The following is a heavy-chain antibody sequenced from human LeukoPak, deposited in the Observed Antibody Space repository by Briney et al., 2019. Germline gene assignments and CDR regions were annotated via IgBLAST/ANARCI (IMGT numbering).Heavy chain of an antibody. CDR1: GGSISSGGYY. CDR3: ARGRCSSTSCYASDY. J-gene: IGHJ4*02. V-gene: IGHV4-31*03. Sequence: SETLSLTCTVSGGSISSGGYYWSWIRQHPGKGLKWIGYIYYSGSTYYNPSLKSRVTISVDTSKNQFSLKLSSVTAADTAVYYCARGRCSSTSCYASDYWGQGTLVTVSS. D-gene: IGHD2-2*01. CDR2: IYYSGST.